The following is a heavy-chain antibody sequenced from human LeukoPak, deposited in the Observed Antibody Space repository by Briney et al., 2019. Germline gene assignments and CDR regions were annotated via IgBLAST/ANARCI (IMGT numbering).Heavy chain of an antibody. V-gene: IGHV4-38-2*01. D-gene: IGHD3-10*01. CDR2: IYHSGST. CDR1: GYSISSGYY. CDR3: ARTIGSGSYYPYWYFDL. Sequence: SETLSLTXAVSGYSISSGYYWGWIRQPPGKGLEWIGSIYHSGSTYYNPSLKSRVTISVDTSKNQFSLKLSSVTAADTAVYYCARTIGSGSYYPYWYFDLWGRGTLVTVSS. J-gene: IGHJ2*01.